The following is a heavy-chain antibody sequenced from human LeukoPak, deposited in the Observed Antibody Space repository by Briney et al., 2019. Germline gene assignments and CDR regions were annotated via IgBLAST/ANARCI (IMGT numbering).Heavy chain of an antibody. CDR2: INWNGGST. Sequence: GGSLRLSCAASGFTFDGYGMSWVRQAPGKGLEWVSGINWNGGSTGYADSVKGRFTISRDNAKNSLYLQMNSLRAEDTALYYCARGDCSSTSCFWFDPWGQGTLVTVSS. CDR1: GFTFDGYG. CDR3: ARGDCSSTSCFWFDP. V-gene: IGHV3-20*04. J-gene: IGHJ5*02. D-gene: IGHD2-2*01.